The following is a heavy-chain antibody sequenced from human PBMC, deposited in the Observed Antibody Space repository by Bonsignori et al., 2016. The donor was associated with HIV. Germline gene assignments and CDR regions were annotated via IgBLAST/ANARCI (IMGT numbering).Heavy chain of an antibody. Sequence: VRQAPGKGLEWMGIIYPGDSDTRYSPSFQGQVTISADKSISTAYLQWSSLKASDTAMYYCARLRYGDLNNYYFYYMDVWGKGTTVTVSS. D-gene: IGHD4-17*01. CDR3: ARLRYGDLNNYYFYYMDV. CDR2: IYPGDSDT. J-gene: IGHJ6*03. V-gene: IGHV5-51*01.